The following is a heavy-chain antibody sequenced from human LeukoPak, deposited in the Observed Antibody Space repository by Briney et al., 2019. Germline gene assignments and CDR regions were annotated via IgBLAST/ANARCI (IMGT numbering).Heavy chain of an antibody. V-gene: IGHV4-61*02. CDR3: ARITFVVEGYGMDV. CDR2: IYTSGST. J-gene: IGHJ6*02. CDR1: GGSISSSSYY. D-gene: IGHD2-21*01. Sequence: SETLSLTCTVSGGSISSSSYYWSWIRQPAGKGLEWIGRIYTSGSTNYNPSLKSRVTMSVDTSKNQFSLSLSSVTAADTAVYYCARITFVVEGYGMDVWGQGTTVTVSS.